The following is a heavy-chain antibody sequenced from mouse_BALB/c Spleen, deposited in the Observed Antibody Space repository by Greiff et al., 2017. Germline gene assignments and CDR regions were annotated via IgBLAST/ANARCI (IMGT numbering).Heavy chain of an antibody. J-gene: IGHJ4*01. CDR2: IDTSDSYT. V-gene: IGHV1-69*01. Sequence: QVQLQQPGAELVMPGASVKMSCKASGYTFTDYWMHWVKQRPGQGLEWIGAIDTSDSYTSYNQKFKGKATLTVDESSSTAYMQLSSLTSEDSAVYYCARRGTTVVATGAMDYWGQGTSVTVSS. CDR3: ARRGTTVVATGAMDY. D-gene: IGHD1-1*01. CDR1: GYTFTDYW.